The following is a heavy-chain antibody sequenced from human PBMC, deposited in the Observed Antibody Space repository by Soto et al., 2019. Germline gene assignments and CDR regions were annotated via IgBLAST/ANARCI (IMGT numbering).Heavy chain of an antibody. CDR2: IYHGGST. D-gene: IGHD3-22*01. CDR3: ARGGYYDRTGYGFDH. Sequence: QLQLRESGSGLVKPSQTLSLTCAVSGGSISSDAYSWSWIRQPPGKGLEWIGYIYHGGSTYYNPSLKRRVTMSVDRSKNQFSLRLHSVTAADTAVYYCARGGYYDRTGYGFDHWGQGTLVTVSS. V-gene: IGHV4-30-2*01. J-gene: IGHJ5*02. CDR1: GGSISSDAYS.